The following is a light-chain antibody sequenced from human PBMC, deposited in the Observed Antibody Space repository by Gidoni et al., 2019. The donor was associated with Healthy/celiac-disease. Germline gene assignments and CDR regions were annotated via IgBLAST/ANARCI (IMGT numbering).Light chain of an antibody. CDR1: QGISSA. V-gene: IGKV1-13*02. J-gene: IGKJ4*01. CDR2: DAS. Sequence: ALQLTQSPSSLSASVGDRVNITCRASQGISSALAWYQQKPVKAPKLLVYDASSLESGVPSRFSGSGSGTDFTLTSSSLQPEDFATYYCQQFNSYPLTFGGGTKVEIK. CDR3: QQFNSYPLT.